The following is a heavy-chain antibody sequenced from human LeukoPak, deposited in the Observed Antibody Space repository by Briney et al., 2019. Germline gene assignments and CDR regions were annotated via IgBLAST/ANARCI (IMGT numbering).Heavy chain of an antibody. D-gene: IGHD6-19*01. J-gene: IGHJ3*02. CDR3: ARYSSGWYHAFDI. Sequence: SETLSLTCAVSGGSISSGGYSWSWIHQPPGKGLEWIGEINHSGSTNYNPSLKSRVTISVDTSKNQFSLKLSSVTAADTAVYYCARYSSGWYHAFDIWGQGTMVTVSS. V-gene: IGHV4-61*08. CDR2: INHSGST. CDR1: GGSISSGGYS.